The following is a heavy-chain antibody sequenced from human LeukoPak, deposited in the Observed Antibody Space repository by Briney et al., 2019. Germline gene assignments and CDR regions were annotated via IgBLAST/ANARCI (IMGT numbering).Heavy chain of an antibody. V-gene: IGHV4-39*07. CDR3: ARGPNIVVVPAAIGFDP. CDR2: IYYSGST. D-gene: IGHD2-2*01. CDR1: GGSISSSSYY. Sequence: PSETLSLTCTVSGGSISSSSYYWGWIRQPPGKGLEWIGSIYYSGSTYYNPSLKSRVTISVDTSKNQFSLKLSSVTAADTAVYYCARGPNIVVVPAAIGFDPWGQGTLVTVSS. J-gene: IGHJ5*02.